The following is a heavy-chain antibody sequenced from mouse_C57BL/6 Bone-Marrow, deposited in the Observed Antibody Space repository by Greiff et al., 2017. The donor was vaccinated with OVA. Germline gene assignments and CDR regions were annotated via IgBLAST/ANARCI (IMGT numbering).Heavy chain of an antibody. CDR3: ARHWDVDAMDY. D-gene: IGHD4-1*01. V-gene: IGHV1-72*01. CDR1: GYTFTSYW. Sequence: VQLQQPGAELVKPGASVKLSCKASGYTFTSYWMHWVKQRPGRGLEWIGRIDPHSGGTKYNEKFKSKATLTVDKPSSTAYMQLSSLTSEDSAVYYGARHWDVDAMDYWGQGTSVTVSS. J-gene: IGHJ4*01. CDR2: IDPHSGGT.